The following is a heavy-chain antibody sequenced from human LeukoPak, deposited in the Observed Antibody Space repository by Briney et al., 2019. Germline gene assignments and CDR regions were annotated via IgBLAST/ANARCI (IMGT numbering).Heavy chain of an antibody. CDR1: GGSISSYY. Sequence: SETLSLTCTVSGGSISSYYWSWIRQPPGKGQEWIGYIYYSGSTNYNPSLKSRVTISVDTSKNQFSLKLSSVTAAHTAVYYCARGPTISFMDVWGKGTTVTVSS. V-gene: IGHV4-59*01. CDR2: IYYSGST. J-gene: IGHJ6*03. CDR3: ARGPTISFMDV. D-gene: IGHD3-3*01.